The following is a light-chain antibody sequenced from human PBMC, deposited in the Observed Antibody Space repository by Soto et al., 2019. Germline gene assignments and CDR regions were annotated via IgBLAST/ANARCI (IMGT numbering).Light chain of an antibody. Sequence: QSVLTQPPSASGSPGQSVTISCTGTSSDVGGYNYVSWYQQHPGKAPKLMIYEVSKRHSGVPDRFSGSKSGKPAYLTVSGIKAEDEDDYYCSSYAGSNNFVLGTGTKVPV. CDR1: SSDVGGYNY. CDR3: SSYAGSNNFV. J-gene: IGLJ1*01. V-gene: IGLV2-8*01. CDR2: EVS.